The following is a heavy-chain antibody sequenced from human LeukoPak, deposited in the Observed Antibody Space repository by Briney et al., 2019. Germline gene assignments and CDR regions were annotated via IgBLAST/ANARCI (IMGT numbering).Heavy chain of an antibody. CDR2: VSYLGNDK. CDR3: ARAGRFLEWLLAYYFDY. CDR1: GFTFNRYA. V-gene: IGHV3-30-3*01. Sequence: GGSLRLYCAASGFTFNRYAMHWVRQAPGKGLEWGAVVSYLGNDKFYADSVKGRFTISRDNAKNSLYLQMNSLRAEDTAVYYCARAGRFLEWLLAYYFDYWGQGTLVTVSS. D-gene: IGHD3-3*01. J-gene: IGHJ4*02.